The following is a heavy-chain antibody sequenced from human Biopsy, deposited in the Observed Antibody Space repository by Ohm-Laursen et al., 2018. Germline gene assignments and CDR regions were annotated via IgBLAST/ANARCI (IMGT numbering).Heavy chain of an antibody. CDR2: INPHSGTT. CDR1: GYTFTGQY. D-gene: IGHD2-15*01. CDR3: AKGQDLRGGAEYFQH. J-gene: IGHJ1*01. Sequence: ASVKVSCKASGYTFTGQYLHWVRQVPGQGLEWMGWINPHSGTTKFAQDFQGRVTMTRGTSITTAYMELRRLRSGDTAVYYCAKGQDLRGGAEYFQHWGQGALVTVSS. V-gene: IGHV1-2*02.